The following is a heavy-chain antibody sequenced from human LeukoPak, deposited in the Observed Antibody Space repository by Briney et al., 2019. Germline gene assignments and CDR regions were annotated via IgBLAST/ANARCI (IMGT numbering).Heavy chain of an antibody. D-gene: IGHD5-18*01. J-gene: IGHJ4*02. V-gene: IGHV3-53*04. CDR1: GFTVSSSH. CDR2: IYGGGST. Sequence: GGSLRLSCAASGFTVSSSHMSWVRQAPGKGLEWVSVIYGGGSTYYADSVKGRSTISRHSSKNTLYLQMNSLRTEDTAVYYCVRLQLWNLDYWGQGSLVTVSS. CDR3: VRLQLWNLDY.